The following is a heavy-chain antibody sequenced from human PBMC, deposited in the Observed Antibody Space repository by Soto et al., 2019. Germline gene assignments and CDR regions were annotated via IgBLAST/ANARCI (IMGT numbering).Heavy chain of an antibody. CDR3: ARTSFHYDTSGYGVAWFDT. J-gene: IGHJ5*02. CDR2: IYYSGST. D-gene: IGHD3-22*01. Sequence: SETLSLTCSVSGGSVSSGTYYWSWIRQPPGKGLEWIGNIYYSGSTNYNPSLKSRVTMSVDTSKNQFSLKLTSVTAADTAIFYCARTSFHYDTSGYGVAWFDTWGQGTPVTVSS. CDR1: GGSVSSGTYY. V-gene: IGHV4-61*01.